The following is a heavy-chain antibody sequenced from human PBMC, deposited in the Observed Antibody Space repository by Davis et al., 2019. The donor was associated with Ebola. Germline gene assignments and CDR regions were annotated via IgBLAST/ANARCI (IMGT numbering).Heavy chain of an antibody. CDR1: GGSISSSSYY. V-gene: IGHV4-39*01. Sequence: MPSETLSLTCTVSGGSISSSSYYWGWIRQPPGKGLEWIGNIYYSGSTYYNPSLKSRVTISVDTSKNQFSLKLSSVTAADTAVYYCARSGRWELPPSVHRNFDYWGQGTLVTVSS. CDR2: IYYSGST. CDR3: ARSGRWELPPSVHRNFDY. J-gene: IGHJ4*02. D-gene: IGHD1-26*01.